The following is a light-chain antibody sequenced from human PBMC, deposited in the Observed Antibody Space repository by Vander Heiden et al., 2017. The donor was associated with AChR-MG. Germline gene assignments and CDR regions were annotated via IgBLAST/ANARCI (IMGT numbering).Light chain of an antibody. CDR2: CNS. Sequence: QTVLTQSPPLSGPPAQTVTISCTKTNSIIGAPYAVNWTPQVPGTAPKLLIFCNSNRPSGVPDRFSGSKSGTSASLATTGLQAEDEADDYCQSYDRSLSGWVFGGGTKLTVL. V-gene: IGLV1-40*01. CDR3: QSYDRSLSGWV. J-gene: IGLJ3*02. CDR1: NSIIGAPYA.